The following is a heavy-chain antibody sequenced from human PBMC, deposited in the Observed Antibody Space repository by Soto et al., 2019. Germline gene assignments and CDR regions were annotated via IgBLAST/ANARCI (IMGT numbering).Heavy chain of an antibody. CDR2: INAGNGNT. V-gene: IGHV1-3*01. CDR1: GYTFTSYA. Sequence: ASVKVSCKASGYTFTSYAMHWVRQAPGQRFEWMGWINAGNGNTKYSQKFQGRVTITRDTSASTAYMELSSLRSEDTAVYYCAGGEYYYDSSGYADAFDIWGQGTMVTVSS. J-gene: IGHJ3*02. CDR3: AGGEYYYDSSGYADAFDI. D-gene: IGHD3-22*01.